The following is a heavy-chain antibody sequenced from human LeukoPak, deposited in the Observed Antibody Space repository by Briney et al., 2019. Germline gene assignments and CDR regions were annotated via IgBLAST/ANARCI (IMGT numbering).Heavy chain of an antibody. D-gene: IGHD3-22*01. CDR3: ARAPYYYDSSGIPYYFDY. CDR1: GGSISSYY. Sequence: SETLSLTCTVSGGSISSYYRSWIRQPAGKGLEWIGRIYTSGSTNYNPSLKSRVTMSVDTSKNQFSLKLSSVTAADTAVYYCARAPYYYDSSGIPYYFDYWGQGTLVTVSS. J-gene: IGHJ4*02. V-gene: IGHV4-4*07. CDR2: IYTSGST.